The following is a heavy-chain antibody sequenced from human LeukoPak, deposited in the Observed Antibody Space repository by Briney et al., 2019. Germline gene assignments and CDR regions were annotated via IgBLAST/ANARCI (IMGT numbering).Heavy chain of an antibody. V-gene: IGHV1-69*04. CDR3: ARDQVPSIAARPWNNWFDP. CDR1: GGTFSSYA. CDR2: IIPILGIA. D-gene: IGHD6-6*01. J-gene: IGHJ5*02. Sequence: SVNVSCKASGGTFSSYAISWVRQAPGQGLEWMGRIIPILGIANYAQKFQGRVTITADKSTSTDYMELSSLRTEDTAVYYCARDQVPSIAARPWNNWFDPWGQGTLVTVSS.